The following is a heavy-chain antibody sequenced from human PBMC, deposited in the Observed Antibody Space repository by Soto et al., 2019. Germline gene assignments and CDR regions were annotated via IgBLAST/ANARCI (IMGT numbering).Heavy chain of an antibody. D-gene: IGHD2-2*01. CDR3: ARRVPAAGYYYGMDV. J-gene: IGHJ6*02. CDR2: IIPIFGRA. V-gene: IGHV1-69*12. CDR1: GGTFSSYA. Sequence: VRLMQSGAEVKEPGSSVKVSCKASGGTFSSYAISWVRQAPGQGLEWMGGIIPIFGRANYAQKFQGRVTITADESTSTAYMELSSLRSEDTAVYYCARRVPAAGYYYGMDVWGQGTTVTVSS.